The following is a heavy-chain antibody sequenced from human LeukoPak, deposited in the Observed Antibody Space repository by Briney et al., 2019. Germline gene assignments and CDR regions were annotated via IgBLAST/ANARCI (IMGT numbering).Heavy chain of an antibody. J-gene: IGHJ4*02. CDR2: ISGSGGST. D-gene: IGHD6-6*01. CDR3: AKDQSSSSFGY. CDR1: GFTFSTYW. Sequence: GGSLRLSCAASGFTFSTYWMTWVRQAPGKGLEWVSAISGSGGSTYYADSVKGRFTISRDNSKNTLYLQMNSLRAEDTAVYYCAKDQSSSSFGYWGQGTLVIVSS. V-gene: IGHV3-23*01.